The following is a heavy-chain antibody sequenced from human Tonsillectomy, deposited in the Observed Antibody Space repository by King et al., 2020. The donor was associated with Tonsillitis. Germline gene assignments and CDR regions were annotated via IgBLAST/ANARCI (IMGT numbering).Heavy chain of an antibody. CDR2: IYSGGST. D-gene: IGHD3-22*01. Sequence: VQLVESGGGLVQPGGSLRLSCAASGFTVSSNYMSWVRQALGRGLEWVSVIYSGGSTFYADSVKGRFTISRHNSKNTLYLQMNSLRAEDTAVYYCARGRYYDISGYYYEDFWGQGTLVTVSS. CDR1: GFTVSSNY. J-gene: IGHJ4*02. V-gene: IGHV3-53*04. CDR3: ARGRYYDISGYYYEDF.